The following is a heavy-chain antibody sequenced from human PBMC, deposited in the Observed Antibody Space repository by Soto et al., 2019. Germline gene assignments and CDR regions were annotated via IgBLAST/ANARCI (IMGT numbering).Heavy chain of an antibody. CDR3: ARTSGDYYDY. CDR1: GYTFSNYG. Sequence: QVQLVQSGAEVKKPGASVKVSCKASGYTFSNYGITWVRQAPGQGLEWMGYVSAYNGNTNYAQKFQGRVTMTRDTSTTTAYMELRRLRSDDTAVYYCARTSGDYYDYWGRGTLVTVSS. J-gene: IGHJ4*02. CDR2: VSAYNGNT. D-gene: IGHD1-26*01. V-gene: IGHV1-18*01.